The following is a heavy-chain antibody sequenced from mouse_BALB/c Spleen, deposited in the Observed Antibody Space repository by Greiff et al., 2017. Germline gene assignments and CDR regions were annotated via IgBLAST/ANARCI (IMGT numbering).Heavy chain of an antibody. V-gene: IGHV1S81*02. CDR3: AKLGLFAY. J-gene: IGHJ3*01. D-gene: IGHD4-1*01. CDR2: INPSNGRT. CDR1: GYTFTSYW. Sequence: QVHVKQSGAELVKPGASVKLSCKASGYTFTSYWMHWVKQRPGQGLEWIGEINPSNGRTNYNEKFKGKATLTVDKSSSTAYMQLSSLTSEDSAVYYCAKLGLFAYWGQGTLVTVSA.